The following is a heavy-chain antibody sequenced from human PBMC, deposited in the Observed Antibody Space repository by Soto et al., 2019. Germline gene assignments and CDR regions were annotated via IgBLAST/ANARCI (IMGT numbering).Heavy chain of an antibody. CDR3: ASIYRAAGHFDY. Sequence: QVQLVQSGAEVKKPGSPVKVSCKASGGTFSSYAISWVRQAPGQGLEWMGGIIPIFGTANYAQKFQGRVTITADESTSTAYMELSSLRSEDTAVYYFASIYRAAGHFDYWGQGTLVTVSS. CDR1: GGTFSSYA. V-gene: IGHV1-69*01. D-gene: IGHD6-13*01. J-gene: IGHJ4*02. CDR2: IIPIFGTA.